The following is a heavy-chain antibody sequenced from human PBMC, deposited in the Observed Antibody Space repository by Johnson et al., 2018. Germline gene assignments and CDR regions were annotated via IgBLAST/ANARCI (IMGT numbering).Heavy chain of an antibody. CDR2: ISYDGNNK. J-gene: IGHJ6*03. V-gene: IGHV3-30*03. CDR1: GFTFSSYD. D-gene: IGHD2-8*02. CDR3: ARGALHTGKPSSYMDV. Sequence: QVQLVESGGGVVQPGRSLRVSCAASGFTFSSYDMHWVRQAPGKGLERVAVISYDGNNKYYVDSVRGRFTISRDNSNNTLYLQMNSLTTEDTAIYYLARGALHTGKPSSYMDVWGKGTTVTVSS.